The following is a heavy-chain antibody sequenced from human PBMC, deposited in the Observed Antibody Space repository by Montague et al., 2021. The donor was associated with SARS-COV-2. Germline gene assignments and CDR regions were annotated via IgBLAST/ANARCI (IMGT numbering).Heavy chain of an antibody. CDR2: ISYRGNT. V-gene: IGHV4-59*01. CDR3: VRPPGRGGMDV. J-gene: IGHJ6*02. CDR1: GGSISGYY. Sequence: SETLSLTCTVSGGSISGYYWSWIRQAPGKELEWIAYISYRGNTNYNPSLKSRVTISLDESKSQFSLKLSSVTAADTAVYFCVRPPGRGGMDVWGQGTAVTVS. D-gene: IGHD3-10*01.